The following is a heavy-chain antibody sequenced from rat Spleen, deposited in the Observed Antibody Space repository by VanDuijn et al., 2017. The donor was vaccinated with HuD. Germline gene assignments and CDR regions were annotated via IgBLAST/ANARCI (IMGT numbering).Heavy chain of an antibody. CDR1: GFSLTSYT. Sequence: QVQLKESGPGLVQPSQTLSLTCTVSGFSLTSYTVSWVRQPPGKGLEWIAAISSGGSTYYNSALKSRLSISRDTSKGQVFLKMNSLQTEDTAMYFCARPSYWGQGVMVTVSS. J-gene: IGHJ2*01. V-gene: IGHV2-6*01. CDR3: ARPSY. CDR2: ISSGGST.